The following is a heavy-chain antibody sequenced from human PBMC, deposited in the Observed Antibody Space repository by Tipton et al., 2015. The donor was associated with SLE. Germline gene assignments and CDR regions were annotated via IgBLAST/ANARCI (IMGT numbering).Heavy chain of an antibody. CDR3: AKDGGISGWYSPFDY. D-gene: IGHD6-19*01. V-gene: IGHV3-33*06. CDR1: GFTFSSYA. CDR2: IRYDGSNK. J-gene: IGHJ4*02. Sequence: SLRLSCAASGFTFSSYAMSWVRQAPGKGLEWVAVIRYDGSNKYYADSVKGRFTISRDNSKNTLYLQMDSLRAEDTAVYYCAKDGGISGWYSPFDYWGQGTLVTVSS.